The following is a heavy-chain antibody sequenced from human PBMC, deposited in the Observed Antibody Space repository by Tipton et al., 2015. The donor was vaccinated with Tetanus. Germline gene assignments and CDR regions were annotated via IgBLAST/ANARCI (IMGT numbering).Heavy chain of an antibody. J-gene: IGHJ5*02. V-gene: IGHV1-46*01. Sequence: QSGAEVKKPGASAKVSCKASGYTFTSYYMHWVRQAPGQGLEWMGIINPSGGSTSYAQKFQGRVTMTRDTSTSTVYMELSSLRSEDTAVYYWAGGFVAVAGHNWFGPWGQGTLVTVSS. CDR1: GYTFTSYY. CDR3: AGGFVAVAGHNWFGP. D-gene: IGHD6-19*01. CDR2: INPSGGST.